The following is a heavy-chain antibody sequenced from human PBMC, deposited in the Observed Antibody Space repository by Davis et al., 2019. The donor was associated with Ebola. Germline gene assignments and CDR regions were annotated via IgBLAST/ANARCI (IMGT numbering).Heavy chain of an antibody. D-gene: IGHD1-1*01. CDR1: GFTFSSYA. CDR2: ISYDGSNK. V-gene: IGHV3-30-3*01. J-gene: IGHJ4*02. CDR3: ARTSGTTGILLG. Sequence: GESLKISCAAPGFTFSSYAMHWVRQAPGKGLEWVAVISYDGSNKYYADSVKGRFTISRDNAKNSLYLQMNTLRAEDTAVYYCARTSGTTGILLGWGQGTLVTVSS.